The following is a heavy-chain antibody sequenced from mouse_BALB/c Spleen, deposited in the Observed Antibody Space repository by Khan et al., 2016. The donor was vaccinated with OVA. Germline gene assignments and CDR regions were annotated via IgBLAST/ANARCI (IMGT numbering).Heavy chain of an antibody. CDR3: ARAYYRYDGYYAMDY. Sequence: QVQLKQSGPGLVAPSQSLSITCTVSGFSLSRYNIHWVRQPPGKGLEWLGMIWGGGGTDYNSTLKSRLNISKDNSKSQDFLKMNSLQTDDTDMYDCARAYYRYDGYYAMDYWGQGTSVTVSS. CDR1: GFSLSRYN. V-gene: IGHV2-6-4*01. D-gene: IGHD2-14*01. CDR2: IWGGGGT. J-gene: IGHJ4*01.